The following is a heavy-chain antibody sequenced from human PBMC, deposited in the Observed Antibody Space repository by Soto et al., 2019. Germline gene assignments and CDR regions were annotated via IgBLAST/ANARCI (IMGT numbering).Heavy chain of an antibody. CDR3: AKDRYSSLAYYYYGMDA. D-gene: IGHD6-19*01. CDR2: ISGNSGSL. V-gene: IGHV3-9*01. CDR1: GFIFDDYA. J-gene: IGHJ6*02. Sequence: EVQLVESGGGLVQPGRSLRLSCAASGFIFDDYAMHWVRQAPGKGLEWVAVISGNSGSLGYADSVKGRFTISRDNAKNSLYLQMNRLRAEDTALYYCAKDRYSSLAYYYYGMDAWGQGTTVTVSS.